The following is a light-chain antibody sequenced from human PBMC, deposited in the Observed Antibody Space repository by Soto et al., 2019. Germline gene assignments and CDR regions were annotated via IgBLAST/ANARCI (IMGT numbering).Light chain of an antibody. Sequence: EIVMTQSPATLSVSPGERVTLSCRASQSVSSNLVWYHQKPGXXPXLXXXXASTRDXGIPARYSGSGSGTEFNLTISSLQPEDFAVYYCQQYGSSGTCGQGTKVDI. CDR3: QQYGSSGT. J-gene: IGKJ1*01. V-gene: IGKV3-15*01. CDR1: QSVSSN. CDR2: XAS.